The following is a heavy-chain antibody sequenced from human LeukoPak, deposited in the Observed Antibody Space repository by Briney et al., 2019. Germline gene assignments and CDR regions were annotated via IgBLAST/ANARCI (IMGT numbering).Heavy chain of an antibody. CDR1: SGSISNGGYS. CDR2: IYYSGTS. Sequence: PSETLSLTCTVSSGSISNGGYSWVWIRQPPGKGLEWIGSIYYSGTSYYNPSLTSRVTISVDTSNNQFSPKLSSVTAADTAVYYCARAVMVAVAGGRFDYWGQGTLVTVSS. J-gene: IGHJ4*02. D-gene: IGHD6-19*01. CDR3: ARAVMVAVAGGRFDY. V-gene: IGHV4-39*07.